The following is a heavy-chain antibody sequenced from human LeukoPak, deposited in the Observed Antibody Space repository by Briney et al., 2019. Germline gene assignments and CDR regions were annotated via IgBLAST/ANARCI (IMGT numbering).Heavy chain of an antibody. J-gene: IGHJ4*02. CDR2: IKQDGSET. V-gene: IGHV3-7*01. D-gene: IGHD3-10*01. Sequence: GGSLRLSCVVSGLSFSNYWMDWVRQAPGKGLEWVAFIKQDGSETSYVDSVKGRFTISRVNARNSLFLQMNSLRAEDTAVYYCATRWNLSWFGALRHWSQGTLVTVSS. CDR1: GLSFSNYW. CDR3: ATRWNLSWFGALRH.